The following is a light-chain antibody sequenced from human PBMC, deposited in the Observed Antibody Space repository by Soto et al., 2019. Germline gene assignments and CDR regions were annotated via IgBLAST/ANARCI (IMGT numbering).Light chain of an antibody. J-gene: IGLJ1*01. CDR2: EVS. CDR3: SSFTSRSTGV. Sequence: SALTQPASVSGSPGQSITISCTGTNSDVGGYDHVSWYQLRPGKAPKLLISEVSDRPSGVPDRFSGSKSGNTAALTISGLQPEEEADYYCSSFTSRSTGVFGTGTKVTVL. V-gene: IGLV2-14*01. CDR1: NSDVGGYDH.